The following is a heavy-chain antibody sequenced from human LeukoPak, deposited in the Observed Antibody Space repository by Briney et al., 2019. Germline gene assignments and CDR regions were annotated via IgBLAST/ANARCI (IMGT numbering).Heavy chain of an antibody. CDR1: GFTFDDYA. V-gene: IGHV3-9*01. Sequence: GGSLRLSCAASGFTFDDYAMHWVRQAPGKGLEWVSGISWNSGSIGYADSVKGRFTISRDNAKNSLYLQMNSLRAEDTALYYCAKGDLSGLAPPGDFDYWGQGTLVTVSP. CDR3: AKGDLSGLAPPGDFDY. D-gene: IGHD6-19*01. CDR2: ISWNSGSI. J-gene: IGHJ4*02.